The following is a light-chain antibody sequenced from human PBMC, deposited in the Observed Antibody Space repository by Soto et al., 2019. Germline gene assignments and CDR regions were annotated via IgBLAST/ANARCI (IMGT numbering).Light chain of an antibody. CDR1: QSVSSSY. J-gene: IGKJ1*01. Sequence: EIALTQSPGTLSLSPGERATLSCRASQSVSSSYLAWYQQKPGQAPRLLIYDASNRATGIPARFSGSGSGTDFTLTISSLEPEDFAVYYCQQRSNWPRTFGQGTKVDIK. CDR3: QQRSNWPRT. V-gene: IGKV3D-20*02. CDR2: DAS.